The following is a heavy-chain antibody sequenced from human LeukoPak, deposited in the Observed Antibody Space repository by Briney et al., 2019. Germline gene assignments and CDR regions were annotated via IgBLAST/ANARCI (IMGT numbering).Heavy chain of an antibody. Sequence: SVKVSCKASGGTFSSYAISWVRQAPGQGLEWMGGIIPIFGTANYAQKFQGRVTITADESTSTAYMELSSLRSGDTAVYYCARDLGYYHDSSGYYDYWGQGTLVTVSS. CDR1: GGTFSSYA. V-gene: IGHV1-69*13. CDR2: IIPIFGTA. J-gene: IGHJ4*02. CDR3: ARDLGYYHDSSGYYDY. D-gene: IGHD3-22*01.